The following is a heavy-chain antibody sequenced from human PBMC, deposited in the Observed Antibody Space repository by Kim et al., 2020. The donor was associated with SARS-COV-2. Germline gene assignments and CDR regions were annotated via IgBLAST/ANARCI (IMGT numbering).Heavy chain of an antibody. J-gene: IGHJ4*01. CDR2: IYYSGST. Sequence: SETLSLTCTVSGGSISSYYWSWIRQPPGKGLEWIGYIYYSGSTNYNPSLKSRVTISVDTSKNQFSLKLSSVTAADTAVYYCARISDYYDSSGYYYEFDY. CDR3: ARISDYYDSSGYYYEFDY. V-gene: IGHV4-59*01. D-gene: IGHD3-22*01. CDR1: GGSISSYY.